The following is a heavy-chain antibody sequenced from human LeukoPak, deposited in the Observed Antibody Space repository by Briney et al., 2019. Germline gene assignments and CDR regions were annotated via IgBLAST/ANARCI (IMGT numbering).Heavy chain of an antibody. Sequence: SETLSLTCTVSGGSISSYYWSWIRQPPGKGLEWIGYIYYSGSTNYNPSLKSRVTISVDTSKNQFSLKLSSVTAADTAVYYCARDTGTYGSGTHDAFDVWGQGTMVTVSS. CDR2: IYYSGST. CDR1: GGSISSYY. J-gene: IGHJ3*01. V-gene: IGHV4-59*08. D-gene: IGHD3-10*01. CDR3: ARDTGTYGSGTHDAFDV.